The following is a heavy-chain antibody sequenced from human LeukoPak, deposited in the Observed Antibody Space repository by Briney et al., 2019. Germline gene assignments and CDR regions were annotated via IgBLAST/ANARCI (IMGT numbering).Heavy chain of an antibody. D-gene: IGHD6-19*01. V-gene: IGHV3-9*01. Sequence: GRSLRLSCAASGFTFDDYAMHWVRQAPGKGLEWVSGISWNSGSIGYADSVKGRFTISRDNSKNTLYLQMNSLRAEDTAVYYCAKSRRESSDWHFDYWGQGTLVTVSS. CDR2: ISWNSGSI. CDR3: AKSRRESSDWHFDY. CDR1: GFTFDDYA. J-gene: IGHJ4*02.